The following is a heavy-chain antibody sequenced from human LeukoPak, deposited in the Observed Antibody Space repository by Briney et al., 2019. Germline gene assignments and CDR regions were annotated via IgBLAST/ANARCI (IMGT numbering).Heavy chain of an antibody. CDR2: IWYDGSNK. V-gene: IGHV3-33*01. Sequence: GSLRLSCAASGFTFSSYGMHWVRQATGKGLEWVAVIWYDGSNKYYADSVKGRFTISRDNSKNTLYLQMNSLRAEDTAVYYCARDVAHYDILTGYLFDYWGQGTLVTVSS. D-gene: IGHD3-9*01. CDR3: ARDVAHYDILTGYLFDY. CDR1: GFTFSSYG. J-gene: IGHJ4*02.